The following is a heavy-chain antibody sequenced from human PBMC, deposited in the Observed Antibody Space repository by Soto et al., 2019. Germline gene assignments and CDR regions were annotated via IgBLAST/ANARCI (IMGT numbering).Heavy chain of an antibody. V-gene: IGHV4-39*01. CDR3: ARGVDDFWSGYYLPDYYYHYMDV. D-gene: IGHD3-3*01. CDR2: IYYSGST. Sequence: SETLSLTCTVSGGSISSSSYYWGWIRQPPGKGLEWIGSIYYSGSTYYNPSLKSRVTISVDTSKNQFSLKLSSVTAADTAVYYCARGVDDFWSGYYLPDYYYHYMDVWGKGTTVTVSS. CDR1: GGSISSSSYY. J-gene: IGHJ6*03.